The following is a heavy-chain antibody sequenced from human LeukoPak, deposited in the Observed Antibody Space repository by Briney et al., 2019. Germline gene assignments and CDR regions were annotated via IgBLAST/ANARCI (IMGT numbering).Heavy chain of an antibody. V-gene: IGHV4-59*08. Sequence: SETLSLTCTVSGGSISSSYWSWIRQPPGKGLEWIGYIYYSGSTNYNPSLKSRVTISVDTSKNQFSLKLSSVTAADTAVYYCARPYYDSSGYDVWGQGTTVTVSS. J-gene: IGHJ6*02. CDR1: GGSISSSY. CDR2: IYYSGST. CDR3: ARPYYDSSGYDV. D-gene: IGHD3-22*01.